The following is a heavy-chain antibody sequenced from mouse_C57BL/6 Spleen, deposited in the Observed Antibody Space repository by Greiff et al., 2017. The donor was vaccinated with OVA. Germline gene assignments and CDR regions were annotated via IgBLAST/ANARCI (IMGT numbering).Heavy chain of an antibody. D-gene: IGHD2-1*01. CDR2: IYPGDGDT. CDR1: GYAFSSSW. CDR3: ARLYYGNYEGYFDY. J-gene: IGHJ2*01. Sequence: VKLLESGPELVKPGASVKISCKASGYAFSSSWMNWVKQRPGKGLEWIGRIYPGDGDTNYNGKFKGKATLTADKSSSTAYMQLSSLTSEDSAVYFCARLYYGNYEGYFDYWGQGTTLTVSS. V-gene: IGHV1-82*01.